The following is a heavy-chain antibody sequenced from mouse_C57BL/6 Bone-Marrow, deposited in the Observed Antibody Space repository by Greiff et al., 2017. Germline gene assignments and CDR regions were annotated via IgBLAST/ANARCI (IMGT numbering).Heavy chain of an antibody. CDR1: GYTFTSYW. CDR3: ARCYYYGIYWYFDV. D-gene: IGHD1-1*01. J-gene: IGHJ1*03. Sequence: QVQLKQPGAELVKPGASVKLSCKASGYTFTSYWMHWVKQRPGRGLEWIGRIDPNSGGTKYNEKFKSKATLTVDKPSSTAYMQLSSLTSEDSAVYYCARCYYYGIYWYFDVWGTGTTVTVSS. CDR2: IDPNSGGT. V-gene: IGHV1-72*01.